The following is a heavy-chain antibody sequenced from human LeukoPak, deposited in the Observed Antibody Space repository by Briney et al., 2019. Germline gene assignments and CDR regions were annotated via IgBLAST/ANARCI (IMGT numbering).Heavy chain of an antibody. CDR1: GYTFTSYG. CDR3: ATLRDGYNYPMVFDY. CDR2: ISAYNGNT. J-gene: IGHJ4*02. Sequence: EASVKVSCKASGYTFTSYGISWVRQAPGQGLEWMGWISAYNGNTNYAQKLQGRVTMTTDTSTSTAYMELRSLRSDDTAVYYCATLRDGYNYPMVFDYWGQGTLVTVSS. D-gene: IGHD5-24*01. V-gene: IGHV1-18*01.